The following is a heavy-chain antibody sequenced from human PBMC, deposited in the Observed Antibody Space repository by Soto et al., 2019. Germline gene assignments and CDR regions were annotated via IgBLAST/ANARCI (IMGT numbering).Heavy chain of an antibody. V-gene: IGHV4-61*01. CDR1: GGSVSSLSYH. CDR3: AREPLNSSHYYDSSGYTSAFDY. D-gene: IGHD3-22*01. J-gene: IGHJ4*02. CDR2: IYYSGST. Sequence: SQPKSLTCTVAGGSVSSLSYHWSLIQQPPGKGLEWIGYIYYSGSTNYNPSLKSRVTISVDTSKNQFSLKLSSVTAADTAVYYCAREPLNSSHYYDSSGYTSAFDYWGQGTLVTVSS.